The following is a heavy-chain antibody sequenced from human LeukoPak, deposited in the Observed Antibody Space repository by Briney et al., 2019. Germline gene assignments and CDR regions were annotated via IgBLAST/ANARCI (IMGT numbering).Heavy chain of an antibody. CDR1: GFTVSSHY. J-gene: IGHJ4*02. Sequence: GGSLRLSCAASGFTVSSHYLSWVRQAPGKELEWVSVIYSDGRTFHADSVKGRFTISRDNSKNTLYLQMNSLRAADTAVYYCAKGQNYYDGSGYYSTDYWGQGTPVTVSS. CDR3: AKGQNYYDGSGYYSTDY. CDR2: IYSDGRT. D-gene: IGHD3-22*01. V-gene: IGHV3-66*01.